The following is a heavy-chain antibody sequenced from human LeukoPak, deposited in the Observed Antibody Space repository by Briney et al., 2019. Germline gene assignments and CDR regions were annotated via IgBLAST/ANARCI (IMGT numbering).Heavy chain of an antibody. D-gene: IGHD3-9*01. Sequence: ESGPTLVNPTLTHTLTCTFSGFSFSTSGVGVGWIRQPPGKALEWLPVIYWDEDKRYRPSLKSRLTITKDTSKNQVVLTMTNMDPVDTATYYCARSPYYDILTGSRGTFDYWGRGILVTVSS. CDR1: GFSFSTSGVG. CDR2: IYWDEDK. CDR3: ARSPYYDILTGSRGTFDY. J-gene: IGHJ4*02. V-gene: IGHV2-5*02.